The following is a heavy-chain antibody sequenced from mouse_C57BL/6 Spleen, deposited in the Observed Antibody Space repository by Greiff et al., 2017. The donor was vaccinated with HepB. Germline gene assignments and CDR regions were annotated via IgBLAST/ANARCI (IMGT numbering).Heavy chain of an antibody. CDR3: VRERGHYYGSSYWYFDV. J-gene: IGHJ1*03. CDR1: GFTFNTYA. CDR2: IRSKSSNYAT. Sequence: EVQLVESGGGLVQPKGSLKLSCAASGFTFNTYAMHWVRQAPGKGLEWVARIRSKSSNYATYYADSVKDRFTISRDDSQSMLYLQMNNLKTEDTAMYYCVRERGHYYGSSYWYFDVWGTGTTVTVSS. D-gene: IGHD1-1*01. V-gene: IGHV10-3*01.